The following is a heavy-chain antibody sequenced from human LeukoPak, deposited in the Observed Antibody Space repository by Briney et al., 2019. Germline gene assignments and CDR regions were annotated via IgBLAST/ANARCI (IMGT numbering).Heavy chain of an antibody. J-gene: IGHJ4*02. CDR3: AKGAAVGIYANFDF. CDR2: ISSSSSYI. V-gene: IGHV3-21*04. CDR1: GFTYSSYS. Sequence: GGSLRLSCAASGFTYSSYSMNWVRQAPGKGLEWVSSISSSSSYIYYADPVKGRFTISRDNSKNTLYLQMNSLRVEDTAVYYCAKGAAVGIYANFDFWGQGTLVTVSS. D-gene: IGHD6-13*01.